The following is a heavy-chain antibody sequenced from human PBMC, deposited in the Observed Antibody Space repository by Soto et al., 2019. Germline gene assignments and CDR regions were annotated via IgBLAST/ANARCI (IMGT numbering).Heavy chain of an antibody. CDR1: GFTFSSYA. CDR2: ISSNGGST. V-gene: IGHV3-64*01. J-gene: IGHJ6*02. CDR3: ASNYGMDV. Sequence: EVQLVESGGGLVQPGGSLRLSCAASGFTFSSYAMHWVRQAPGKGLEYVSAISSNGGSTYYANSVKGRFTISRDNSKNTLYLQMGSLRAEDMALYYCASNYGMDVWGQGTTVTVSS.